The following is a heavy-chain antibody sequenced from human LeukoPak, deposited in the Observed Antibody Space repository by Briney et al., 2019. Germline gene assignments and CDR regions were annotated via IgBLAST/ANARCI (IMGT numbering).Heavy chain of an antibody. V-gene: IGHV4-59*12. CDR2: IYYSGST. D-gene: IGHD6-6*01. CDR3: ASFYSSSSGARYYYYYMDV. CDR1: GGSISSYY. Sequence: PSETLSLTCTVSGGSISSYYWSWIRQPPGKGLEWIGYIYYSGSTNYNPSLKSRVTISVDTSKNQFSLKLSSVTAADTAVYYCASFYSSSSGARYYYYYMDVWGKGTTVTVSS. J-gene: IGHJ6*03.